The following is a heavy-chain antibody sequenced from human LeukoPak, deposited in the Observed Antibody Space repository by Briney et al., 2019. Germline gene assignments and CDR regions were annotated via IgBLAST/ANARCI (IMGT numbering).Heavy chain of an antibody. J-gene: IGHJ2*01. Sequence: ASVRVSCKVSGYTFTSYGISWVRQAPGQGLEWMGWISAYNGNTNYAQKLQGRVTMTTDTSTSTAYMELRSLRSDDTAVYYCCRSSSWYGYFDLWGRGTLVTVSS. V-gene: IGHV1-18*01. CDR1: GYTFTSYG. CDR3: CRSSSWYGYFDL. D-gene: IGHD6-13*01. CDR2: ISAYNGNT.